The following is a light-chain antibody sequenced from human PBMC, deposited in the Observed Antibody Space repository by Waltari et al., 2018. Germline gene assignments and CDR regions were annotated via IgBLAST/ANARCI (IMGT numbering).Light chain of an antibody. V-gene: IGLV2-14*03. J-gene: IGLJ3*02. Sequence: QSALTQPASVSGSPGQSIIISCTGTSSDVGVYNYVSWYQQHPGKAPKLMIYDVSHRPSGVFNRFSGSKSGNTASLTISGLQAEDEADYFCSSYTTSSTLVFGGGTKLTVL. CDR1: SSDVGVYNY. CDR2: DVS. CDR3: SSYTTSSTLV.